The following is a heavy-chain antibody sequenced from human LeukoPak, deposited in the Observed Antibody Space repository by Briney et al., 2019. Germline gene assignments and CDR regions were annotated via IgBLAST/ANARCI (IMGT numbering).Heavy chain of an antibody. V-gene: IGHV1-69*04. CDR3: ARDMDCSSTSCYTFSLGYYYYGMDV. Sequence: SVKVSCKASGGTFSSYAISWVRQAPGQGLEWMGRIIPILGIANYAQKFQGRVTITADKSTSTAYMELSSLRSEDTAVYYCARDMDCSSTSCYTFSLGYYYYGMDVWGQGTTVTVSS. CDR2: IIPILGIA. D-gene: IGHD2-2*02. CDR1: GGTFSSYA. J-gene: IGHJ6*02.